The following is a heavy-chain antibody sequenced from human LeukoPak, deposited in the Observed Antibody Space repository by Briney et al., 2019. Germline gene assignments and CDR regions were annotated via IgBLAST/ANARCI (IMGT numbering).Heavy chain of an antibody. CDR1: GGSISSYY. CDR2: ISYSGST. D-gene: IGHD3-22*01. V-gene: IGHV4-59*01. CDR3: ARHSIAYYPRFDP. Sequence: PSETLSLTCTVSGGSISSYYWSWVRQPPGKGLEWIGYISYSGSTNYNPSLKSRVTISVDTSKNQFSLKLSSVTAADTAVYYCARHSIAYYPRFDPWGQGTLVTVSS. J-gene: IGHJ5*02.